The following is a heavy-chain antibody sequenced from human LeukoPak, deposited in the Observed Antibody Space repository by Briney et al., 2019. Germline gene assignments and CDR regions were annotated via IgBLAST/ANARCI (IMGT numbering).Heavy chain of an antibody. CDR2: INSDGSNT. CDR3: VRTTGWPDC. J-gene: IGHJ4*02. V-gene: IGHV3-74*01. D-gene: IGHD6-19*01. CDR1: GFPFSSYW. Sequence: GGSLRLSCVASGFPFSSYWVHWVRQVPGKGLVWVSRINSDGSNTVYADSVKSRFTISRDNAKNTLYLQMNSLRAEDTAVYYCVRTTGWPDCWGQGTLVTVSS.